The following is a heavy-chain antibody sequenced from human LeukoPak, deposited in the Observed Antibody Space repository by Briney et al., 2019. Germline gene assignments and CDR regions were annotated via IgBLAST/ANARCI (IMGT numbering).Heavy chain of an antibody. CDR2: ISTGAGST. V-gene: IGHV3-23*01. J-gene: IGHJ3*01. Sequence: GGSLRLPCAASGFTFSSYPMSWVRQAPGKGLEWVSAISTGAGSTYYADSVKGRFTISRDNSKNTLYLQMNSLRAEDTAVYYCAKRDGGFDVWGQGTMVNVSS. CDR3: AKRDGGFDV. CDR1: GFTFSSYP. D-gene: IGHD5-24*01.